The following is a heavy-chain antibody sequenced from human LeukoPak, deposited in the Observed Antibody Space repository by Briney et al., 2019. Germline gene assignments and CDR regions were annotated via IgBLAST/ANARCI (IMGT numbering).Heavy chain of an antibody. Sequence: SVKVSCKASGGTFSSYAISWVRQAPGQGLEWMGGIIPIFGTANYAQKFQGRVTITTDESTSTAYMELSSLRSEDTAVYYCARARRIAAAGTYYYYYMDVWGNGTTVTVSS. J-gene: IGHJ6*03. CDR1: GGTFSSYA. CDR3: ARARRIAAAGTYYYYYMDV. D-gene: IGHD6-13*01. CDR2: IIPIFGTA. V-gene: IGHV1-69*05.